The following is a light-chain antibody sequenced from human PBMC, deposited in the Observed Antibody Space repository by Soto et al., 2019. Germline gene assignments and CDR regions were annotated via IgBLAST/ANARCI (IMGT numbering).Light chain of an antibody. CDR3: SSYTSTNTVL. CDR2: DVS. J-gene: IGLJ3*02. Sequence: QSALTQPASVSGSPGQSITISCTGTSSDIGGYNYVSWYQQHPGKAPKLIIYDVSNRPSGISNRFSGSKSGNTASLTISGLQVEDEADYYCSSYTSTNTVLFGGGTKLTVL. CDR1: SSDIGGYNY. V-gene: IGLV2-14*03.